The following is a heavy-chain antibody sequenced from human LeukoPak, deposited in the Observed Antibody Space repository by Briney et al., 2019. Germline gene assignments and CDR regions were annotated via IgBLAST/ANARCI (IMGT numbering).Heavy chain of an antibody. J-gene: IGHJ4*02. V-gene: IGHV3-33*01. CDR2: IWYDGSNK. CDR3: ARAYARDYPYYFDY. D-gene: IGHD4-17*01. Sequence: GGSLRLSCAASGFTFSSYGMHWVRQAPGKGLEWVAVIWYDGSNKYYADSVKGRFTISRDNSKNTRYLQMNSLRAEDTAVYYCARAYARDYPYYFDYWGQGTLVTVSS. CDR1: GFTFSSYG.